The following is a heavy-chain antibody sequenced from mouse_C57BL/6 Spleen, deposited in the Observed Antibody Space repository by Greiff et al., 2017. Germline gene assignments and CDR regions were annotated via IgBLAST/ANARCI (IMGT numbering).Heavy chain of an antibody. CDR3: ARWLPYAMDY. D-gene: IGHD2-2*01. J-gene: IGHJ4*01. CDR2: IYPSDSET. V-gene: IGHV1-61*01. Sequence: QVHVKQSGAELVKPGASVKLSCKASGYTFTSYWMDWVKQRPGQGLEWIGNIYPSDSETHYNQKFKDKATLTVDKSSSTAYMQLSSLTSEDSAVYYCARWLPYAMDYWGQGTSVTVSS. CDR1: GYTFTSYW.